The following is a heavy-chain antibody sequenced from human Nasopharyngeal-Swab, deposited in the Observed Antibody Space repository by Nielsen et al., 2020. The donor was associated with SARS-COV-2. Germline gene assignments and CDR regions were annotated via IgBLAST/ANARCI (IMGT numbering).Heavy chain of an antibody. CDR2: IIPIFGTA. D-gene: IGHD6-13*01. CDR1: GGTFSSYA. V-gene: IGHV1-69*13. CDR3: ARISIAAAGPYYYGMDV. J-gene: IGHJ6*02. Sequence: SSVKVSCKASGGTFSSYAISWVRQAPGQGLEWMGGIIPIFGTANYAQKFQGRVTITADESTSTAYMELSSLRSEDTAVYYCARISIAAAGPYYYGMDVWGQGTTVTVSS.